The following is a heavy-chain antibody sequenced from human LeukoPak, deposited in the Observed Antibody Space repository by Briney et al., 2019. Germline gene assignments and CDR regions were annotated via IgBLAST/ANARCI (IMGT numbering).Heavy chain of an antibody. CDR1: GFTFNSNV. V-gene: IGHV3-30-3*01. Sequence: GGSLRLSCAASGFTFNSNVMHWVRQAPGKRLEWVAVISYDGSDKYYTDSVKGRFTISRDNSKNTLYLQMNSLRAEDTAVYYCARASTWVPGKDSSGYYYPYAFDLWGQGTMVTVSS. CDR3: ARASTWVPGKDSSGYYYPYAFDL. CDR2: ISYDGSDK. J-gene: IGHJ3*01. D-gene: IGHD3-22*01.